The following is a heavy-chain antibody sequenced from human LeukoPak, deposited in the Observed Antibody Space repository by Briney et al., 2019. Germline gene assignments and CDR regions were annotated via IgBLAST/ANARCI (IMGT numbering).Heavy chain of an antibody. CDR2: IYTSGST. J-gene: IGHJ4*02. D-gene: IGHD7-27*01. CDR1: GGSISSGSYY. V-gene: IGHV4-61*02. CDR3: AGELGMEGARDY. Sequence: SETLSLTCTVSGGSISSGSYYWGWLRQPAGRGLEWIGRIYTSGSTNYNPSLKSRVTISVDTSKNQFSLKLSSVTAADTAVYYCAGELGMEGARDYWGQGTLVTVSS.